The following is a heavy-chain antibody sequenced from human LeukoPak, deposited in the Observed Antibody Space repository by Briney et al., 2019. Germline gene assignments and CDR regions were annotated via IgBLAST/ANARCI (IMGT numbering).Heavy chain of an antibody. CDR3: ARQWGYYDFWSGYWDPFYYYYGMDV. Sequence: GESLKISCKGSGYSFISYWIGWVRQMPGKGLEWMGIIYLGDSDTSYSPSFQGQVTISADKSISTAYLQWSSLKASDTAMYYCARQWGYYDFWSGYWDPFYYYYGMDVWGQGTTVTVSS. CDR1: GYSFISYW. V-gene: IGHV5-51*01. D-gene: IGHD3-3*01. J-gene: IGHJ6*02. CDR2: IYLGDSDT.